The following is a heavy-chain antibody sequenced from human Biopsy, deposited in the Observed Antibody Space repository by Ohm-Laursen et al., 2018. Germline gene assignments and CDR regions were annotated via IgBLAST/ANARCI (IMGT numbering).Heavy chain of an antibody. CDR3: ALQSVAQMKNFDY. V-gene: IGHV1-2*02. D-gene: IGHD6-19*01. CDR1: GGTLITYA. Sequence: SVKVSCKASGGTLITYAISWVRQAPGQGLEWMGWISPKSGGTNYAQKFQGNITMTKNTSMSTAYMEMSRLRSDDTAVYYCALQSVAQMKNFDYWGQRTLVTVSS. J-gene: IGHJ4*02. CDR2: ISPKSGGT.